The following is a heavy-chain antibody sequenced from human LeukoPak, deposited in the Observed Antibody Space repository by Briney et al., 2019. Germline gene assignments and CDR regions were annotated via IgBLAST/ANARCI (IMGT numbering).Heavy chain of an antibody. CDR3: GKTTTGYSSGRYPGWPVDN. J-gene: IGHJ4*02. V-gene: IGHV3-23*01. D-gene: IGHD6-19*01. Sequence: GRSLRLSCAASGFTFSSYGMHWVRQAPGKGLEWVSGIFGSGGSAHYADSVKGRFTISRDNSKSTIYLQMNSLRAEDTAVYYCGKTTTGYSSGRYPGWPVDNWGQGTLVTVSS. CDR2: IFGSGGSA. CDR1: GFTFSSYG.